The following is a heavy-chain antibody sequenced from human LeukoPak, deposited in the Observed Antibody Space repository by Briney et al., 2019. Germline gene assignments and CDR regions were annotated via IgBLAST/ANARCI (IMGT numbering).Heavy chain of an antibody. V-gene: IGHV3-43D*03. CDR3: AKAMISSGWYAADY. CDR1: GFTFDGHA. CDR2: ITWDGGSA. J-gene: IGHJ4*02. Sequence: GGSLRLSCAASGFTFDGHAMQWVRQAPGKGLEWVSLITWDGGSAYYADSVKGRFTISRDNAKNSVYLQMNSLRPEDTAFYYCAKAMISSGWYAADYWGQGTLVTVSS. D-gene: IGHD6-19*01.